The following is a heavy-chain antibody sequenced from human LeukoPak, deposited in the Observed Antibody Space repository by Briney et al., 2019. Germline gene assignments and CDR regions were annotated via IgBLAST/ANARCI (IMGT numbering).Heavy chain of an antibody. D-gene: IGHD3-10*01. CDR2: IRPDGVET. V-gene: IGHV3-74*01. Sequence: GGSLRLSCAASGFTFTNHWMHWVRHVPGKGLVWVSRIRPDGVETNHADSVKGRFTTSRDNAKNILYLPMNSLGGEDTAVYDCGRDAVSGSGSIDYWGQGVLVTVSS. CDR3: GRDAVSGSGSIDY. J-gene: IGHJ4*02. CDR1: GFTFTNHW.